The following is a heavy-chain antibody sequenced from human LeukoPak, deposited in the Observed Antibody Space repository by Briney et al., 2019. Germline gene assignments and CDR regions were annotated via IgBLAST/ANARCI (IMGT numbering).Heavy chain of an antibody. Sequence: GASVKVSCKASGYTFGTYGISWVRQAPGQGLEWMGGIIPIFGTANYAQKFQGRVTITTDESTSTAYMELSSLRSEDTAVYYCAASSSAPYYYYYYMDVWGKGTTVTVSS. D-gene: IGHD6-6*01. CDR3: AASSSAPYYYYYYMDV. CDR1: GYTFGTYG. V-gene: IGHV1-69*05. CDR2: IIPIFGTA. J-gene: IGHJ6*03.